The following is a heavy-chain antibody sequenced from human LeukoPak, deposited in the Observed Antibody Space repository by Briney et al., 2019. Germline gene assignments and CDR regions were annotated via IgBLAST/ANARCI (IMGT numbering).Heavy chain of an antibody. CDR1: GFTFSNYW. D-gene: IGHD2-21*02. CDR2: INSDGINT. J-gene: IGHJ4*02. Sequence: GGSLRLSCAASGFTFSNYWMHWVRQAPGKGLVWVSRINSDGINTSYADSVKGRFTISRDNSKNTLYLQMNSLRAEDTAVYYCAKDFVVVPGNVNYFDYWGQGTLVTVSS. V-gene: IGHV3-74*01. CDR3: AKDFVVVPGNVNYFDY.